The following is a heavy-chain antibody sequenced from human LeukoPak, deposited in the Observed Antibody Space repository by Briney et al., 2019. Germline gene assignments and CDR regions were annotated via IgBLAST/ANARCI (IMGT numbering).Heavy chain of an antibody. D-gene: IGHD5-24*01. CDR2: IYYSGST. J-gene: IGHJ4*02. Sequence: PSETLSLTCTVSGGSISSSSYYWGWIRQPPGKGLEWIGSIYYSGSTYYNPSLKSRVTISVDTSKNQFSLKLSSVTAADTAVYYCARVFGGYNLDYWGQGTLVTVSS. V-gene: IGHV4-39*07. CDR3: ARVFGGYNLDY. CDR1: GGSISSSSYY.